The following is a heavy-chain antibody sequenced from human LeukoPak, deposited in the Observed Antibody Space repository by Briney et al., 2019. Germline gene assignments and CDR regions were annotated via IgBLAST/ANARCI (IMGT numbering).Heavy chain of an antibody. Sequence: PGGSLRLSCAASGFTFSSYSMNWVRQAPGKGLEWVASISSSGSYIYYADSVKGRFTISRDNAKNSLYLQMNSLRAEDTAVYYCARDHTYCSSTSCYRHGMDVWGQGTTVTVSS. V-gene: IGHV3-21*01. D-gene: IGHD2-2*02. J-gene: IGHJ6*02. CDR2: ISSSGSYI. CDR1: GFTFSSYS. CDR3: ARDHTYCSSTSCYRHGMDV.